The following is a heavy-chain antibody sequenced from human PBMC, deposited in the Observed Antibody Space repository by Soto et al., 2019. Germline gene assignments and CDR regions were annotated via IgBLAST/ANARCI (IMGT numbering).Heavy chain of an antibody. D-gene: IGHD6-19*01. CDR1: GFTFSAVY. CDR2: ISSSGTSA. Sequence: QVQLEESGGGLVKPGGSLRLSCAASGFTFSAVYMSWIRQAPNKGLEYISYISSSGTSANYADSVKGRFTISRDNAKNSLYLQMTSLRAEDAAVYYCARDRGAVTGPYFDYWGQGALVTVSS. CDR3: ARDRGAVTGPYFDY. J-gene: IGHJ4*02. V-gene: IGHV3-11*05.